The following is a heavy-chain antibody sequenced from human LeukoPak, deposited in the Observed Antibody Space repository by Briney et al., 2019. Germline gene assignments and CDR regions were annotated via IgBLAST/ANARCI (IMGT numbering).Heavy chain of an antibody. D-gene: IGHD1-26*01. J-gene: IGHJ3*01. V-gene: IGHV3-21*06. Sequence: PGGSLRLSCGVSGFTFNSYSMNWVRQAPGKGLKGVASIIGSGSEMFYADSLKGRFTISRDNSENSLYLQMNSLRVEDTAVYYCAKVQSDIVGAMFFAFDVWGQGTMVSVSS. CDR1: GFTFNSYS. CDR3: AKVQSDIVGAMFFAFDV. CDR2: IIGSGSEM.